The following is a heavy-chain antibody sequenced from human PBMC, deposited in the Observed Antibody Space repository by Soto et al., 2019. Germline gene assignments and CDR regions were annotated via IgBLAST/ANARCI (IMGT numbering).Heavy chain of an antibody. CDR1: GFTFSSYG. CDR3: AKDAVGYCYGPNYYYYYCMDV. Sequence: PGGSLRLSCAASGFTFSSYGMHWVRQAPGKGLEWVAVIWYDGSNKYYADSVKGRFTISRDNCKNTLYLQMNSLRAEDTAVYYCAKDAVGYCYGPNYYYYYCMDVRGQGTTVTVSS. D-gene: IGHD5-18*01. V-gene: IGHV3-33*06. CDR2: IWYDGSNK. J-gene: IGHJ6*02.